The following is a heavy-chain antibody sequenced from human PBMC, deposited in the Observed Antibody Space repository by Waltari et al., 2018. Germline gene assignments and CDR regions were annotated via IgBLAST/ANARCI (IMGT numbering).Heavy chain of an antibody. CDR1: GDSITNFY. CDR2: LYYRGIP. Sequence: QVYLQESGPPQVKTSEALSPNCTVSGDSITNFYWSWVRQAPGKGLEWIGYLYYRGIPKYNPSLKGRVTISADTSKNQLSLRLDSATAADTAIYYCARDPAGDYGFWGRGLLVTVSS. J-gene: IGHJ4*02. V-gene: IGHV4-59*01. CDR3: ARDPAGDYGF. D-gene: IGHD3-10*01.